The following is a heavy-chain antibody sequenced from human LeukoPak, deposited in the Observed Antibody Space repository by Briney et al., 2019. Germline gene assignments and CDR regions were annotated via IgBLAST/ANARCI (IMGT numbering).Heavy chain of an antibody. J-gene: IGHJ4*02. Sequence: ASVKVSCKASGYTFNLYYIHWVRQAPGQGLEWLGRINPHTGATHFAQKFQARVTMARDTSITTAYMELSGLKSDDAAVYFCAREDLIAVSGQTFDFRGQGTLVSVSS. CDR3: AREDLIAVSGQTFDF. CDR1: GYTFNLYY. CDR2: INPHTGAT. V-gene: IGHV1-2*06. D-gene: IGHD6-19*01.